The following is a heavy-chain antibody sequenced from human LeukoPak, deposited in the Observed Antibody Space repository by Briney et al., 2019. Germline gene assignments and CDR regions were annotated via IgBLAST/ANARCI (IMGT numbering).Heavy chain of an antibody. Sequence: PGGSLRLSCAASGFTFSSYEMNWVRQAPGKGLEWVGRIKSKTDGGTTDYAAPVKGRFTISRDGSKNTLYLQMNSLKTEDTAVYYCNGGSYGDYFDYWGQGTLVTVSS. CDR2: IKSKTDGGTT. CDR1: GFTFSSYE. J-gene: IGHJ4*02. CDR3: NGGSYGDYFDY. V-gene: IGHV3-15*01. D-gene: IGHD4-17*01.